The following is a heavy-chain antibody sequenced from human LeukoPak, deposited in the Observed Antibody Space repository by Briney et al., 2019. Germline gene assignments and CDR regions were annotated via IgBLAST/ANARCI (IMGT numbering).Heavy chain of an antibody. D-gene: IGHD6-13*01. CDR1: GYTFTGYY. J-gene: IGHJ4*02. V-gene: IGHV1-2*02. CDR3: VSSWYGGVFFDY. Sequence: GASVKVSCKASGYTFTGYYMHWVRQAPGQGLEWMGWINPNSGGTNYAQKFQGRVTMTRDTSTSTVYMELSSMRSEDTAVYYCVSSWYGGVFFDYWGQGTLVTVSS. CDR2: INPNSGGT.